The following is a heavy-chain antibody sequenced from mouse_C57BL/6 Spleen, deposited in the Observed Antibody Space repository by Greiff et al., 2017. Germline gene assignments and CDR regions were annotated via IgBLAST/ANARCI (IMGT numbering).Heavy chain of an antibody. CDR1: GYTFTSYW. Sequence: VQLQQSGTVLARPGASVKMSCKTSGYTFTSYWMHWVKQRPGQGLEWIGAIYPGNSDTSYNQKFKGKAKLTAATSASTAYMRLSSLTNEDSAVYYCTSPGAQATYLDYWGQGTTLTVSS. J-gene: IGHJ2*01. CDR3: TSPGAQATYLDY. CDR2: IYPGNSDT. V-gene: IGHV1-5*01. D-gene: IGHD3-2*02.